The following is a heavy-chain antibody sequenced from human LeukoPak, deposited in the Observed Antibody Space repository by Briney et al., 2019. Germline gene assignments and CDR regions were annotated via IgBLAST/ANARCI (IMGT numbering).Heavy chain of an antibody. V-gene: IGHV3-13*04. J-gene: IGHJ6*02. D-gene: IGHD4-17*01. Sequence: PGGSLRLSCAVSGFTFSNYDMHWVRQPTGKGLEWVSAIGTAGDTYYPGSVKGRFTISRANAKNTLYLQMNSLRAEDTAVYYCARDRYGDHDYYYGMDVWGQGTTVTVSS. CDR1: GFTFSNYD. CDR2: IGTAGDT. CDR3: ARDRYGDHDYYYGMDV.